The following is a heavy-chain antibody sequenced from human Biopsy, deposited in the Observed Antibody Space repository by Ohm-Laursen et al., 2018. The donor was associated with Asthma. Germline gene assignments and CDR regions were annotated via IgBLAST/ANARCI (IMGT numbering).Heavy chain of an antibody. Sequence: SLRLSCAASGSHFGSYNMHWARQAPGKGLEWVAVITFDGSTQHYGDSVKGRFTISRDNSKNMLFLQMNSLRAEDTAVYYCLRDSLGYYFDIWGQGTQVTVSS. D-gene: IGHD6-13*01. J-gene: IGHJ4*02. V-gene: IGHV3-30-3*01. CDR1: GSHFGSYN. CDR3: LRDSLGYYFDI. CDR2: ITFDGSTQ.